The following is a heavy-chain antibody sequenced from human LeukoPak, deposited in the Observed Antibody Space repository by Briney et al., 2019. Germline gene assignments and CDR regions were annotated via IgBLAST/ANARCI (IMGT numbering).Heavy chain of an antibody. CDR1: GGSISSSTYF. CDR3: ARHYTLVTAPGAYYMDV. D-gene: IGHD6-13*01. CDR2: IYHTGTT. V-gene: IGHV4-39*01. J-gene: IGHJ6*03. Sequence: SETLSLTCSVSGGSISSSTYFWGWIRQPPGKGLEWIGTIYHTGTTYYNPSLQSRVTISVDTSKNQFSLNLSSVTVTDTAVYFCARHYTLVTAPGAYYMDVWGKGTTVTVSS.